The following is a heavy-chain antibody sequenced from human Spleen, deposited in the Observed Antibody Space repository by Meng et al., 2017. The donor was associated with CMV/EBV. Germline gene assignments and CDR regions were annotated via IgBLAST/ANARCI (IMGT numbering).Heavy chain of an antibody. Sequence: SVKVSCKASGGTLSNYSISWVRQAPGQGLEWMGRIITLITVANYAQKFQGRITITADKSTGTAYMELRSLRSEDTAVYYRARDSRETIVVDWFAPWGQGTLVTVSS. J-gene: IGHJ5*02. CDR2: IITLITVA. D-gene: IGHD2-15*01. V-gene: IGHV1-69*04. CDR3: ARDSRETIVVDWFAP. CDR1: GGTLSNYS.